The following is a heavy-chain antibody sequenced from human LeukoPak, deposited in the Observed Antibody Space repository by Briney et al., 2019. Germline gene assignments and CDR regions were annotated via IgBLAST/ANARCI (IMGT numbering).Heavy chain of an antibody. CDR2: IYYSGST. CDR3: ARATVYSGSYLPLFDY. CDR1: GGSFSGYY. Sequence: SETLSLTCAVYGGSFSGYYWSWIRQPPGKGLEWIGYIYYSGSTNYNPSLKSRVTTSVDTSKNQFSLKLSSVTAADTAVYYCARATVYSGSYLPLFDYWGQGTLVTVSS. J-gene: IGHJ4*02. D-gene: IGHD1-26*01. V-gene: IGHV4-59*01.